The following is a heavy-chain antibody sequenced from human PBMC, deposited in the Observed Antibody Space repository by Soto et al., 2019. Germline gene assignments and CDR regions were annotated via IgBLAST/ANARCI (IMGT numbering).Heavy chain of an antibody. D-gene: IGHD3-3*01. Sequence: ASVKVSCKASGYTFTDYYMHWVRQAPGQGLEWMGWINVGSGITKYSQKLQGRVTITRDTSTSTAYMELSSLRSEDTAVYYCAKETSIFGGGMDVWGQGTTVTVSS. CDR1: GYTFTDYY. J-gene: IGHJ6*02. CDR3: AKETSIFGGGMDV. CDR2: INVGSGIT. V-gene: IGHV1-3*01.